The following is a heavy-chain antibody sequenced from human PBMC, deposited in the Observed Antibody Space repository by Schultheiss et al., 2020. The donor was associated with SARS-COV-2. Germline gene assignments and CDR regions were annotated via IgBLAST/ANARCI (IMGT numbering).Heavy chain of an antibody. CDR1: GGSFSGYY. Sequence: SQTLSLTCAVYGGSFSGYYWSWIRQPPGKGLEWIGEISQTEGTSYNPSLRSRVTISEDTSRNQFSLRVRSVTAADTAVYYCATKARTTTSAGWFDPWGPGTLVTVSS. D-gene: IGHD1/OR15-1a*01. CDR2: ISQTEGT. J-gene: IGHJ5*02. CDR3: ATKARTTTSAGWFDP. V-gene: IGHV4-34*01.